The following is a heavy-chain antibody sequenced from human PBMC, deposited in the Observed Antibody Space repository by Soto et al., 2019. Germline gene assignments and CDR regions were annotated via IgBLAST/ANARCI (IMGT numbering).Heavy chain of an antibody. Sequence: PGGSLRLSCTASGCTFGYYDMSWFRQGPGKGMERVGFIRSKAYGGTKEYAAYVKGRFTISRDDSKSIAYLQMNSLKTEATAVYYCTRDRFLVYDYVWGSYSPGSRVPFYYGMDVWGQGTTVTVSS. CDR3: TRDRFLVYDYVWGSYSPGSRVPFYYGMDV. J-gene: IGHJ6*02. D-gene: IGHD3-16*01. CDR2: IRSKAYGGTK. V-gene: IGHV3-49*03. CDR1: GCTFGYYD.